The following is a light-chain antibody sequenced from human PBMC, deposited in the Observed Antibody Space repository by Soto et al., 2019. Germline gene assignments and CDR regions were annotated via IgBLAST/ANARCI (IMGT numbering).Light chain of an antibody. CDR3: QQYGESPPT. CDR1: QSVSSN. Sequence: EIVMTQSPATLSVSPGERVTLSCRASQSVSSNLAWYQQKPGQAPRLLIHRASTRATGVPDRFSGSGSGAEFTLTISSLQSEDFAVYYCQQYGESPPTFGQGTKVEIK. V-gene: IGKV3D-15*01. CDR2: RAS. J-gene: IGKJ1*01.